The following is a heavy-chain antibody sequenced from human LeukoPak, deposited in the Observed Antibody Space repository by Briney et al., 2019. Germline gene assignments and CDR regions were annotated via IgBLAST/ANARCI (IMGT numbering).Heavy chain of an antibody. CDR1: GGSISSGSYY. CDR2: IYTSGST. V-gene: IGHV4-61*02. CDR3: AMYYYDSSGYRTG. D-gene: IGHD3-22*01. J-gene: IGHJ4*02. Sequence: SETLSLTCTVSGGSISSGSYYWRWIRQPAGKGLEWIGRIYTSGSTNYNPSLKSRVTISVDTSKNQFSLKLSSVTAADTAVYYCAMYYYDSSGYRTGWGQGTLVTASS.